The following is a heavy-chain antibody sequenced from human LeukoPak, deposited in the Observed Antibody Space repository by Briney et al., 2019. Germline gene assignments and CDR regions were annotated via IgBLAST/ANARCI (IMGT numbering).Heavy chain of an antibody. CDR2: ISGSGGRT. CDR1: GFTFSSYA. J-gene: IGHJ3*01. D-gene: IGHD6-13*01. CDR3: AKIAYSSSWEDAFDV. V-gene: IGHV3-23*01. Sequence: PGGSLRLSCAASGFTFSSYAMSWVRQAPGKGLEWVSAISGSGGRTYYADSVKGRFTISRGNSKNTLYLQMNSLRAEDTAVYYCAKIAYSSSWEDAFDVWGQGTMVTGSS.